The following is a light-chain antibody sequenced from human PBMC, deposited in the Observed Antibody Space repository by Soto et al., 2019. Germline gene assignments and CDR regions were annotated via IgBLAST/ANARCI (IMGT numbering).Light chain of an antibody. CDR1: SSDVGGYNY. CDR2: DVT. J-gene: IGLJ1*01. CDR3: SSYRRGSTYV. Sequence: QSALTQPASVSGSPGQSITVSCTGTSSDVGGYNYVSWYQQHPGKAPRLMIYDVTNRPSGVSNRFSCSKSGNTASLTISGLQAEDEADYYCSSYRRGSTYVFGTGTKVTVL. V-gene: IGLV2-14*01.